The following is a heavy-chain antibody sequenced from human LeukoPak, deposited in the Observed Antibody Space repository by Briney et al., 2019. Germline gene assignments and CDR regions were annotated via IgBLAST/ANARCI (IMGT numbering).Heavy chain of an antibody. CDR1: GFTFSSYG. D-gene: IGHD1-26*01. Sequence: GGSLRLSCAASGFTFSSYGMHWVRQAPGKGLEWVAVIWYDGSNKYYADSVKGRFTISRDNSQHTLYLQMNSLRAEDTAVYYCARRWDVAFDIWGQGTMVTVSS. V-gene: IGHV3-33*01. J-gene: IGHJ3*02. CDR3: ARRWDVAFDI. CDR2: IWYDGSNK.